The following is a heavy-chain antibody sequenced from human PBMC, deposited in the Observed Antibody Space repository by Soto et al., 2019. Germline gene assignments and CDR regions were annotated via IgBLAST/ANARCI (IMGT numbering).Heavy chain of an antibody. CDR2: IFYSGST. CDR1: GGSISSYY. V-gene: IGHV4-59*01. Sequence: QVQLQESGPGLVKPSETLSLTCTVSGGSISSYYWSWIRHPPGKGLEWIGYIFYSGSTNYNPSLKSRVTISIDTSKNQFSLKLTSVTAADTAVYYCARAQYSSSWYYNYWGQGTLVTVSS. J-gene: IGHJ4*02. CDR3: ARAQYSSSWYYNY. D-gene: IGHD6-13*01.